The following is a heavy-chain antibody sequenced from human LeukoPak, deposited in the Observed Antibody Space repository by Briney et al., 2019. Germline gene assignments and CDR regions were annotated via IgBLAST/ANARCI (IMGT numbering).Heavy chain of an antibody. Sequence: SETLSLTCTVSGGSISSYYWSWIRQPPGKGLEWIGYIYYSGSTNYNPSLKSRVTISVDTSKNQFSLKLSSVTAADTAVYYCASDYGGNFPDDFDIWGQGTMVTVSS. J-gene: IGHJ3*02. CDR2: IYYSGST. CDR3: ASDYGGNFPDDFDI. V-gene: IGHV4-59*01. D-gene: IGHD4-23*01. CDR1: GGSISSYY.